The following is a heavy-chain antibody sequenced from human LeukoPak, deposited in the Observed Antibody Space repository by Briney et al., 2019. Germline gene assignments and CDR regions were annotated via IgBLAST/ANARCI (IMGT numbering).Heavy chain of an antibody. D-gene: IGHD3-10*01. CDR3: ARQKLADYCTVAAPTGSCYASFDN. V-gene: IGHV3-48*01. Sequence: GGSLRLSCAASGFTFSAYSMNWVRQAPAKGLEWISHSSSGGDTTYYAASVKGRFTISRDSGKSSLYLQMNSLRPEYTAVYYCARQKLADYCTVAAPTGSCYASFDNWAQGTLVTVSA. CDR2: SSSGGDTT. J-gene: IGHJ4*02. CDR1: GFTFSAYS.